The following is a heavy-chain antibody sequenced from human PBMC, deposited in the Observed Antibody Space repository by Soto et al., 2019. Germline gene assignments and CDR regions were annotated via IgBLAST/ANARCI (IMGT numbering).Heavy chain of an antibody. CDR3: ARAFGYSGYDYGNNWFDP. CDR1: GGSISSGGYY. V-gene: IGHV4-31*02. J-gene: IGHJ5*02. D-gene: IGHD5-12*01. Sequence: LSLTCTVSGGSISSGGYYWSWIRQHPGKGLEWIGYIYYSGSTYYNPSLKSRVTISVDTSKNRFSLKLSSVTAADTAVYYCARAFGYSGYDYGNNWFDPWGQGTLVTVSS. CDR2: IYYSGST.